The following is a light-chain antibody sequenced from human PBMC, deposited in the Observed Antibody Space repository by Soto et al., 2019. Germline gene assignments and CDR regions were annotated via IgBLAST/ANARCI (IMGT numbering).Light chain of an antibody. J-gene: IGKJ2*01. CDR1: QSISTW. CDR3: QQYNSYTT. V-gene: IGKV1-5*01. CDR2: DAS. Sequence: DIQMTQSPSTLSASVGDRVTITCRASQSISTWLAWYQQKPGKAPKLLIYDASSLQSGVPSRFSGHGSGTDFTLTISSLQPDDFATYYCQQYNSYTTFGQGTKVEIX.